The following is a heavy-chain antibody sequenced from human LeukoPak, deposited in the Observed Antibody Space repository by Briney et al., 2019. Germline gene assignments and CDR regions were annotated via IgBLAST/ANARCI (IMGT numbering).Heavy chain of an antibody. V-gene: IGHV4-4*07. CDR2: IYTSGST. D-gene: IGHD3-3*01. Sequence: SETLSLTCTVSGRSISSYYWSWIRQPAGKGLEWIGRIYTSGSTNYNPSLKSRVTMSVDTSKNQFSLKLSSVTAADTAVYYCAREYDFWSGYYFFDYWGQGTLVTVSS. J-gene: IGHJ4*02. CDR3: AREYDFWSGYYFFDY. CDR1: GRSISSYY.